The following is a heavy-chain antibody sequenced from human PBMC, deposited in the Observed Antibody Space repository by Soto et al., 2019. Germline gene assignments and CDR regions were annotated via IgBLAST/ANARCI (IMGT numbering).Heavy chain of an antibody. CDR1: GYTFTSYA. CDR2: INAGNGNT. D-gene: IGHD3-22*01. CDR3: ARGDGYYYFDY. V-gene: IGHV1-3*01. J-gene: IGHJ4*02. Sequence: QVQLVQSGAEVKKPGASVKVSCKAYGYTFTSYAMHWVRQAPGQRLEWMGWINAGNGNTKYSQKFQGRVTITRDTSASTAYMALSSLRSEDTAVYYCARGDGYYYFDYWGQGTLVTVSS.